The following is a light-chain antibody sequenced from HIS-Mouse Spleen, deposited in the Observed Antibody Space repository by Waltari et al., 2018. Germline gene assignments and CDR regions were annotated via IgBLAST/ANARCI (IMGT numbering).Light chain of an antibody. J-gene: IGLJ3*02. V-gene: IGLV2-14*01. Sequence: QSALTQPASVSGSPGQSITISCTGTSSDVGGYNYVSWYQQHPGKAPKSMIYEVSNRPSGVSNRFSGSKSGNTASLTISGLQAEDEADYYCSSYTSSSTLWVFGGGTKLTVL. CDR1: SSDVGGYNY. CDR2: EVS. CDR3: SSYTSSSTLWV.